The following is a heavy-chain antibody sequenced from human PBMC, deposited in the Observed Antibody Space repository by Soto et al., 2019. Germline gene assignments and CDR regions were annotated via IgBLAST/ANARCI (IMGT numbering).Heavy chain of an antibody. CDR2: ISAYNGNT. Sequence: ASVKVSCKASGYTFTRYCISWVRQATGQGLEWMGWISAYNGNTNYAQKLQGRVTMTTDTSTSTAYMELRSLRSDDTAVYYCARVLPDALSIAARPSCFGPWGQGTLVTVSS. CDR3: ARVLPDALSIAARPSCFGP. J-gene: IGHJ5*02. CDR1: GYTFTRYC. V-gene: IGHV1-18*04. D-gene: IGHD6-6*01.